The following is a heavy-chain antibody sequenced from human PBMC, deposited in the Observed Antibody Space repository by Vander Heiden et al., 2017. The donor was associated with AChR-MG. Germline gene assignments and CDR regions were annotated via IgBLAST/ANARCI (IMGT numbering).Heavy chain of an antibody. CDR2: MNPNSGNT. V-gene: IGHV1-8*01. J-gene: IGHJ3*02. CDR1: GYTFTSYD. CDR3: ARGRRTYYYDSSAPPGNAFDI. Sequence: QVQLVQSGAEVKKPGASVKVSCKASGYTFTSYDINWVRQATGQGLEWMGWMNPNSGNTGYAQKFQGRVTMTRNTSISTAYMELSSLRSEDTAVYYCARGRRTYYYDSSAPPGNAFDIWGQGTMVTVSS. D-gene: IGHD3-22*01.